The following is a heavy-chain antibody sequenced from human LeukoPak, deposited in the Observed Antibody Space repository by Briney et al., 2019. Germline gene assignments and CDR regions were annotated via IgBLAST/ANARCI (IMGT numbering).Heavy chain of an antibody. Sequence: PGGSLRLSCAASGFTFSSYAMSWVRQAPGKGLEWVSVIYSGGSTYYADSVKGRFTISRDNSKNTLYLQMNSLRAEDTAVYYCARDRGDSSGYYYGGFDYWGQGTLVTVSS. CDR3: ARDRGDSSGYYYGGFDY. CDR2: IYSGGST. V-gene: IGHV3-53*01. J-gene: IGHJ4*02. D-gene: IGHD3-22*01. CDR1: GFTFSSYA.